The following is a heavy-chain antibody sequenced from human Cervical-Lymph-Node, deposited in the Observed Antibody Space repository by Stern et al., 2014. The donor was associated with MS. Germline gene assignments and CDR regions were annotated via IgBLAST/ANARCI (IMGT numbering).Heavy chain of an antibody. CDR2: ISSSSSYI. V-gene: IGHV3-21*01. CDR1: GFTFSSYS. CDR3: ARVEYYYDSSGYSY. J-gene: IGHJ4*02. Sequence: EVQLVESGGGLVKPGGSLRLSCAASGFTFSSYSMNWVRQAPGQGLELVSSISSSSSYIYYADSVKGRFTISRDNAKNSLYLQMNSLRAEDTAVYYCARVEYYYDSSGYSYWGQGTLVTVSS. D-gene: IGHD3-22*01.